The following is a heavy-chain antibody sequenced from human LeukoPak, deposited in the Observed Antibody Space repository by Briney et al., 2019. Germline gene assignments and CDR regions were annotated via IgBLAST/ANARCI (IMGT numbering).Heavy chain of an antibody. J-gene: IGHJ3*02. CDR2: IYTSGST. D-gene: IGHD3-22*01. CDR3: ARDYEYDSSGYAFDI. CDR1: GGSISSYY. Sequence: PSETLSLTCTVSGGSISSYYWSWIRQPPGKGLEWIGYIYTSGSTNYNPSLKSRVTISVDTSKNQFSLKLSSVTAADTAVYYCARDYEYDSSGYAFDIWGQGTMVTVSS. V-gene: IGHV4-4*09.